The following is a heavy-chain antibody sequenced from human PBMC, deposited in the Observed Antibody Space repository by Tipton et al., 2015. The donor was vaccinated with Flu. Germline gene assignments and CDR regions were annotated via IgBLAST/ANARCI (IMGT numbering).Heavy chain of an antibody. Sequence: TLSLTCTVSGYSISSGYYWGWIRQPPGKGLEWIGSIYHSGSTYYNPSLKSRVTISVDTSKNQFSLKLSSVTAADTAVHYCARNIPSSLFDYWGQGTLVTVSS. CDR3: ARNIPSSLFDY. V-gene: IGHV4-38-2*02. CDR2: IYHSGST. J-gene: IGHJ4*02. CDR1: GYSISSGYY. D-gene: IGHD2/OR15-2a*01.